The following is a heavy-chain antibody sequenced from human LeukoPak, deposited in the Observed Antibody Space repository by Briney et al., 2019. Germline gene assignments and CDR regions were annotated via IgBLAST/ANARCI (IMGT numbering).Heavy chain of an antibody. CDR1: GFTFSSYW. CDR2: IKQDGSEK. CDR3: SRDPRHSDY. J-gene: IGHJ4*02. V-gene: IGHV3-7*03. Sequence: GGSLRLSCAASGFTFSSYWMSWVRQAPGKGLEWVANIKQDGSEKYYVDSVRGRFTISRDNAKNSLYLHMNSLTAEDTAVYYCSRDPRHSDYWGQGTLVTVSS.